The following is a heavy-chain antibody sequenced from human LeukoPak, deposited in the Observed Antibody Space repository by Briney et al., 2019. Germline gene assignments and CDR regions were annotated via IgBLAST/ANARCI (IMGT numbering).Heavy chain of an antibody. J-gene: IGHJ6*02. D-gene: IGHD4-17*01. Sequence: GASVKASCKASGYTFTGHYMHWVRQSPGQGLEWMGWITPSRGDTNYEQKFQDSVTMTRDTSSNTAYMELRRLTSDDTAVYYCARSSTVTNPYYYYGMDVWGQGTTVTVSS. CDR3: ARSSTVTNPYYYYGMDV. CDR1: GYTFTGHY. CDR2: ITPSRGDT. V-gene: IGHV1-2*02.